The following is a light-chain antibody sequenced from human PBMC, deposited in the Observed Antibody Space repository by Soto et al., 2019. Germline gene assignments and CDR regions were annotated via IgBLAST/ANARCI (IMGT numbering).Light chain of an antibody. CDR1: GSSIGTNT. J-gene: IGLJ2*01. CDR3: AAWDGSLNNVL. Sequence: QSVLTQPPSASGTPGQRVTISCSGSGSSIGTNTVNWYRQLPGTAPKLLIYGNNQRPSGVPDRFSGFKSGTSASLAISGLQSEDEAEYYCAAWDGSLNNVLFGGGTKVTV. CDR2: GNN. V-gene: IGLV1-44*01.